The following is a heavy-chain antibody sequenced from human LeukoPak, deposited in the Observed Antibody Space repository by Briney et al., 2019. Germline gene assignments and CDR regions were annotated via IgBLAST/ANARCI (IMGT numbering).Heavy chain of an antibody. D-gene: IGHD2-21*01. CDR3: ARRAGECYHPYDY. Sequence: PGGSLRLSCIVSGFTVSSNSMSWVRQAPGKGLEWVSFIYSGGNTHYSDSVKGRFTISRDNSKNTLYLQMNSLRAEDTAVYYCARRAGECYHPYDYWGQGTLVTVSS. J-gene: IGHJ4*02. CDR1: GFTVSSNS. CDR2: IYSGGNT. V-gene: IGHV3-53*01.